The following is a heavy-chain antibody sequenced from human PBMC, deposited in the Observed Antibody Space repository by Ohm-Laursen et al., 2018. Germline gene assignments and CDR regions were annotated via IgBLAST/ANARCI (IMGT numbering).Heavy chain of an antibody. V-gene: IGHV3-15*01. CDR2: IKSKTDGGTT. CDR3: TTWGQLDV. CDR1: GLTFSKAW. D-gene: IGHD5-24*01. Sequence: SLRLSCAAFGLTFSKAWMTWVRQAPGKGLEWVGRIKSKTDGGTTDFAAPVRGRFTISRDDSKKTVYLQMNSLTSEDTAVYYCTTWGQLDVWGQGTAVTVSS. J-gene: IGHJ6*02.